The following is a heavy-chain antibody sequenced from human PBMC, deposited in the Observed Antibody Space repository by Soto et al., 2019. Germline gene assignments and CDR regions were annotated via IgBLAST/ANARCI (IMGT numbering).Heavy chain of an antibody. CDR3: ARGGIVAVPAALSSYHDYTNYRFDS. V-gene: IGHV1-69*01. CDR1: GGSFSDFA. Sequence: QVQLAQSGAEVRKPGSSVKVSCGASGGSFSDFAFSWVRQAPGQGLEWMGGIIPMFGATKYAQRFQDRVTITADESTNTVYLTLSGLTSDDTATDYCARGGIVAVPAALSSYHDYTNYRFDSWGQGTLVTVSS. D-gene: IGHD2-15*01. J-gene: IGHJ4*02. CDR2: IIPMFGAT.